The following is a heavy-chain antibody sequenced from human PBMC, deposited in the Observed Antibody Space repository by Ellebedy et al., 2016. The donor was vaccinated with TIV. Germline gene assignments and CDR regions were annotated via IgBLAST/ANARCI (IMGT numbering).Heavy chain of an antibody. V-gene: IGHV3-53*01. Sequence: GESLKISCAASGLTVSSNYMSRVRQAPGKGLDWVSVIYTGGSTYYPDSVTGRFTISRDISKNTVYLQMHSLRADDTAVYYCASQYNSGWMEYYFDYWGQGALVSVSS. CDR3: ASQYNSGWMEYYFDY. D-gene: IGHD6-19*01. CDR2: IYTGGST. CDR1: GLTVSSNY. J-gene: IGHJ4*02.